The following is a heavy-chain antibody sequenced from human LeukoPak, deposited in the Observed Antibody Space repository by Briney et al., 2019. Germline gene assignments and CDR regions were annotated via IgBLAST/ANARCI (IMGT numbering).Heavy chain of an antibody. CDR3: ARPRIAAAGAFDAFDI. Sequence: ASVKVSCKASGYTFTGYGISWVRQAPGQGLEWMGWISAYNGNTSYAQKLQGRVTMTTDTSTSTAYMELRSLRSDDTAVYYCARPRIAAAGAFDAFDIWGQGTMVTVSS. CDR1: GYTFTGYG. V-gene: IGHV1-18*04. CDR2: ISAYNGNT. D-gene: IGHD6-13*01. J-gene: IGHJ3*02.